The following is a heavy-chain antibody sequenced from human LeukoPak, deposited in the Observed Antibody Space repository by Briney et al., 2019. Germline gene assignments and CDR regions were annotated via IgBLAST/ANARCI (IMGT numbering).Heavy chain of an antibody. Sequence: SETLSLTCTVSGYSISSGYYWGWIRQPPGKGLEWIGSIYHSGSTYYNPSLKSRVTISVDTSKNQFSLKLSSVTAADTTVYYRAREIVGAHADYWGQGTLVTVSS. CDR1: GYSISSGYY. V-gene: IGHV4-38-2*02. CDR2: IYHSGST. D-gene: IGHD1-26*01. CDR3: AREIVGAHADY. J-gene: IGHJ4*02.